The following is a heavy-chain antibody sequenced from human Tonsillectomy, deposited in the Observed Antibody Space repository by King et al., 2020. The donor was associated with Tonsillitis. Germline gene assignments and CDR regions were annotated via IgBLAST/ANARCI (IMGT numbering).Heavy chain of an antibody. D-gene: IGHD3-22*01. CDR3: TRPEYYYDSSGYPS. J-gene: IGHJ5*02. V-gene: IGHV3-73*02. CDR1: GFTFSGSA. CDR2: IRSKANSYAT. Sequence: VQLVESGGGLVQPGGSLKLSCAASGFTFSGSAMHWVRQASGKGLEWVGRIRSKANSYATAYAASVKGRFTISRDDSKNTAYLQMNSLKTEDTAVYYCTRPEYYYDSSGYPSWGQGTLVTVSS.